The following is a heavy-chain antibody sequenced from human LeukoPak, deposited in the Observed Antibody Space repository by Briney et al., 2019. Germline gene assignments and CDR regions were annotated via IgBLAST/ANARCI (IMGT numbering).Heavy chain of an antibody. CDR2: IYYSGST. Sequence: SETLSLTCTVSGGSISSSSYYWRWIRQPPGKGLEWIGSIYYSGSTYYNPSLKSRVTISVDTSKNQFSLKLSSVTAAATAVYYCAXVXYYYDSSGXYSFDXXDYWGQGTLVTVSS. J-gene: IGHJ4*02. CDR1: GGSISSSSYY. D-gene: IGHD3-22*01. CDR3: AXVXYYYDSSGXYSFDXXDY. V-gene: IGHV4-39*01.